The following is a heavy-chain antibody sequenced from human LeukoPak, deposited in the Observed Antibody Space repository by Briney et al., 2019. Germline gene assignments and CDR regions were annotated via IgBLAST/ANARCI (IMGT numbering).Heavy chain of an antibody. D-gene: IGHD2-15*01. Sequence: SETLSLTCTVSGGSISSSSYYWGWIRQPPGKGLEWIGEISHSGSTNYNPSLKSRVTISVDTSKNQFSLKLSSVTAADTAVYYCARGQGSDSGGSWPYYYYYYGMDVWGQGTTVTVSS. CDR2: ISHSGST. J-gene: IGHJ6*02. CDR3: ARGQGSDSGGSWPYYYYYYGMDV. V-gene: IGHV4-39*07. CDR1: GGSISSSSYY.